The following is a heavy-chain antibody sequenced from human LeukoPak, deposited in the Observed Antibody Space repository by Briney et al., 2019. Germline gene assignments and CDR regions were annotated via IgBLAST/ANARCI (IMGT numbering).Heavy chain of an antibody. CDR1: EDTFSTYY. CDR3: ARDFVRRIDY. J-gene: IGHJ4*02. V-gene: IGHV1-46*01. D-gene: IGHD6-6*01. CDR2: INPTGDTT. Sequence: ASVNVSCKASEDTFSTYYIHWVRQAPGQGLEWMGIINPTGDTTRYAQKFQGRFTMTRDTSTGAVYMELSSLRSAGTALYYCARDFVRRIDYWGQGTLVTVSS.